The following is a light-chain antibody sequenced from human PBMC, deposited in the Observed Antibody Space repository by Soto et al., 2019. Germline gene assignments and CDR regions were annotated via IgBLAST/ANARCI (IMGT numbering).Light chain of an antibody. V-gene: IGKV2-28*01. CDR2: LGS. J-gene: IGKJ1*01. CDR1: QSLLHSNGYNY. Sequence: DIVMPQSPLSLPVTPGEPASISCRSSQSLLHSNGYNYLDWYLQKPGQSPQLLIYLGSNRASGVPDRFSGGGSGTDLTLKISRVEAEDVEVYYYMQALQTPRPFGQPTKVEIK. CDR3: MQALQTPRP.